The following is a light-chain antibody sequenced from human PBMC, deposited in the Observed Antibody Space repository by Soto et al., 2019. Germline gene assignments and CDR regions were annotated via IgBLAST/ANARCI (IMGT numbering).Light chain of an antibody. CDR1: QSVSIN. CDR3: QQYNNWPPWT. Sequence: EIVMTQSPATLSVSPGERATLSCRASQSVSINLARYQQKPGQAPRLLIYGASTRATGIPARFSGSGSGTELTLTISSLQSEDLAVYYGQQYNNWPPWTLGQGTKVEIK. J-gene: IGKJ1*01. V-gene: IGKV3-15*01. CDR2: GAS.